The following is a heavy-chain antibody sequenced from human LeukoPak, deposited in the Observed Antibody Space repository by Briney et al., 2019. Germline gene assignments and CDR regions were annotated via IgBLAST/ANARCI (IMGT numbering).Heavy chain of an antibody. D-gene: IGHD6-13*01. CDR2: ISGSGDST. CDR1: GFTFSSYA. J-gene: IGHJ4*02. Sequence: GGSLRLSCAASGFTFSSYAMNWVRQDPGKGLEWVSGISGSGDSTYYADSVKGRFTISRDNSKITVYLQMNSLRAEDTAVYYCTKGQQQYPRSVDYWGQGTLVAVSS. V-gene: IGHV3-23*01. CDR3: TKGQQQYPRSVDY.